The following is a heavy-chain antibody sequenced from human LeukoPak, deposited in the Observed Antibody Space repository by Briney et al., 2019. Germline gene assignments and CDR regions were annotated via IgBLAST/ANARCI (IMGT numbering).Heavy chain of an antibody. CDR1: GYRFTSYW. J-gene: IGHJ3*02. Sequence: HRESRKISCKGSGYRFTSYWIGGVRPVPGKGLEWMGISYPVDSDTRYSPSFQSLVTLSAYKSISTASPQWSSLKASDTAMYYCARREYSLDAFDIWGQGTMVTVSS. V-gene: IGHV5-51*01. D-gene: IGHD4-11*01. CDR2: SYPVDSDT. CDR3: ARREYSLDAFDI.